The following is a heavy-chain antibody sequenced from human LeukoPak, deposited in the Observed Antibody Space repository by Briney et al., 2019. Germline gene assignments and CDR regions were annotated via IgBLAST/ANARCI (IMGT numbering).Heavy chain of an antibody. J-gene: IGHJ4*02. D-gene: IGHD1-26*01. CDR2: ISWNSGSI. CDR1: GFTFDDYA. Sequence: PGGSLRLSCAASGFTFDDYAMHWVRQAPGKGLEWVSGISWNSGSIGYADSVKGRFTISRDNAKNSLYLQMNSLRAEDMALYYCAKGVSRGGSYFAFDYWGQGTLVTVSS. CDR3: AKGVSRGGSYFAFDY. V-gene: IGHV3-9*03.